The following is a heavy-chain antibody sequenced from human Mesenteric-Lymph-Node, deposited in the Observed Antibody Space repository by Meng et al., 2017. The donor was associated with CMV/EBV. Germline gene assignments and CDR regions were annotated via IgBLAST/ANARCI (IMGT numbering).Heavy chain of an antibody. CDR1: GFTFSSYG. J-gene: IGHJ4*02. CDR3: AKDKSYGSSSWYYFDY. V-gene: IGHV3-9*01. Sequence: SLKISCAASGFTFSSYGMHWVRQAPGKGLEWVSGISWNGGTIGYADSVRGRFTISKDNAKKSLYLQMNSLRPEDTALYYCAKDKSYGSSSWYYFDYWGQGALVTVSS. CDR2: ISWNGGTI. D-gene: IGHD6-13*01.